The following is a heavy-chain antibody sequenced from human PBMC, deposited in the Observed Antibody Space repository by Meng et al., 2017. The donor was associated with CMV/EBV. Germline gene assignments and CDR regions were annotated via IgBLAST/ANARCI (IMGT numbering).Heavy chain of an antibody. D-gene: IGHD3-3*01. CDR3: ARDLGGDSANNGMEV. CDR2: IIPILGIA. CDR1: GGTFSSYT. V-gene: IGHV1-69*04. J-gene: IGHJ6*02. Sequence: SVKVSCKASGGTFSSYTISWVRQAPGQGLEWMGRIIPILGIANYAQRFQGRVTITADKSTSTAYMELSSLRSEDTAVYYCARDLGGDSANNGMEVWGQGTTVTVSS.